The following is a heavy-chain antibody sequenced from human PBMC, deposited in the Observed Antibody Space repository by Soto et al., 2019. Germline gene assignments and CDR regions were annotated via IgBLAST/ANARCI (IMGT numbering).Heavy chain of an antibody. V-gene: IGHV4-38-2*01. Sequence: PSETLSLTCAVSGYSISSGYYWGWIRQPPGKGLEWIGSIYHSGSTYYNPSLKSRVTISVDTSKNQFSLKLSSVTAADTAVYYCARSVIAVVDYWGQGTLVTVS. CDR1: GYSISSGYY. D-gene: IGHD6-19*01. J-gene: IGHJ4*02. CDR2: IYHSGST. CDR3: ARSVIAVVDY.